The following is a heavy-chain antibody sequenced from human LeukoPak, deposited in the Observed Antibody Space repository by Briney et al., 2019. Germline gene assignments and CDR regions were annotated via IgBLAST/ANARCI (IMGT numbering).Heavy chain of an antibody. CDR1: GFTFSSYG. J-gene: IGHJ4*02. Sequence: PGGSLRLSCAASGFTFSSYGMSWVRQAPGKGLEWVSAISGSSNYRYYADSVRGRFTISRDNAKNLLYLQMNSLRAEDTALYYCARDREATGDYFDYWGQGTLVTVSS. D-gene: IGHD1-14*01. CDR2: ISGSSNYR. CDR3: ARDREATGDYFDY. V-gene: IGHV3-21*06.